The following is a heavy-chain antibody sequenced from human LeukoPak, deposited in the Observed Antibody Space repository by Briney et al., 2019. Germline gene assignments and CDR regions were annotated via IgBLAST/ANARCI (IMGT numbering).Heavy chain of an antibody. CDR2: INHSGST. V-gene: IGHV4-34*01. D-gene: IGHD6-13*01. J-gene: IGHJ4*02. CDR3: ARGRGSSSWFPLDY. Sequence: SETLSLTCAVYGGSFSGYYWSWIRQPPGKGLEWIGEINHSGSTNYNPSLKSRVTISVDTSKNQFSLKLSSVTAADTAMYYCARGRGSSSWFPLDYWGQGTLVTVSS. CDR1: GGSFSGYY.